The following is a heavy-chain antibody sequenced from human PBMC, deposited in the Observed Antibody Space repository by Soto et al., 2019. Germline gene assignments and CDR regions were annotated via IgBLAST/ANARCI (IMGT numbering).Heavy chain of an antibody. Sequence: QVQLVQSGAEVKKPGSSVKVSCKASGGTFSSYAINWVRQAPGQGLEWMGGIIRIFGKPDYAQRFQGRVTTTADESTSTAYMELSSLRSEDTAVYYCARQASNEDYYYCMDVWGQGTTVTVAS. CDR3: ARQASNEDYYYCMDV. CDR1: GGTFSSYA. J-gene: IGHJ6*02. D-gene: IGHD4-4*01. V-gene: IGHV1-69*12. CDR2: IIRIFGKP.